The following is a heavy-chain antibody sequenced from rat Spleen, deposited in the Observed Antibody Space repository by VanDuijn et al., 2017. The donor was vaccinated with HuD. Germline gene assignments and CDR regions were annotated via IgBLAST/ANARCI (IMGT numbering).Heavy chain of an antibody. CDR3: ARSRSLRGYYFDY. CDR1: GFTFSNCD. CDR2: ISSAGGRN. Sequence: EVQLVESGGGLVQPGRSMKLSCVASGFTFSNCDMAWVRQAPKKGLEWVATISSAGGRNFDRDSVKGRVTISRDNAKSSLYLQMDSLRSEDTATYYCARSRSLRGYYFDYWGQGVMVTVSS. J-gene: IGHJ2*01. D-gene: IGHD3-1*01. V-gene: IGHV5-25*01.